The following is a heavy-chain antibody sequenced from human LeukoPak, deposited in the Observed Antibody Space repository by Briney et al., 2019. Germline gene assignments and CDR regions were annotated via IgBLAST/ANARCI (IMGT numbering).Heavy chain of an antibody. Sequence: SETLSLTCAVSGHSINSGYYWGWVRQPPGKGLEWIGTIYHSGSTYYNPSLKSRVTISVDTSKNQFSLKLSSVTAADTAVYYCVRGVERWLQFPDAFDVWGQGTMVTVSS. J-gene: IGHJ3*01. CDR3: VRGVERWLQFPDAFDV. D-gene: IGHD5-24*01. CDR2: IYHSGST. V-gene: IGHV4-38-2*01. CDR1: GHSINSGYY.